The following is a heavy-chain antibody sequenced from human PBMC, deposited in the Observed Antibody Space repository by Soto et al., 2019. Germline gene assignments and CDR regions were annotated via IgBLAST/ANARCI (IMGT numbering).Heavy chain of an antibody. CDR1: GFTFSDHY. D-gene: IGHD3-10*01. Sequence: QVQLVESGGGLVKPGGSLRLSCAASGFTFSDHYMSWIRQSPGTGLEWVSYISSSGSYTNYAESVKGRFTISRDNAKNALYLQMNSLRSEDAAVYYCARDNNGWELLSDCWGQGTLVTVSS. CDR3: ARDNNGWELLSDC. CDR2: ISSSGSYT. J-gene: IGHJ4*02. V-gene: IGHV3-11*05.